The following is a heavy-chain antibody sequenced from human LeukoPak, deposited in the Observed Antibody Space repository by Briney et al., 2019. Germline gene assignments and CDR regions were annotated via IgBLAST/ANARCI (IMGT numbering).Heavy chain of an antibody. CDR3: AKVAHYGSGRYYQH. J-gene: IGHJ1*01. CDR1: GFNFYDYG. V-gene: IGHV3-20*04. Sequence: GGSLRLSCAASGFNFYDYGMNWVCQAPGQGLEWVSGINYNGGSTGYADSVKGRFTISRDNAKNSMYLQMSSLRAEDTALYYCAKVAHYGSGRYYQHWGQGTLVTVSS. D-gene: IGHD3-10*01. CDR2: INYNGGST.